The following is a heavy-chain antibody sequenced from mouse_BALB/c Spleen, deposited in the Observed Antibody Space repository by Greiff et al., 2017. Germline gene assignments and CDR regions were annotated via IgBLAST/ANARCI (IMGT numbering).Heavy chain of an antibody. Sequence: EVHLVESGGGLVQPGGSMKLSCVASGFTFSNYWMNWVRQSPEKGLEWVAEIRLKSNNYATHYAESVKGRFTISRDDYKSSVYLQMNNLRAEDTGIYYCTNGNYDYWGQGTTLTVSS. CDR2: IRLKSNNYAT. V-gene: IGHV6-6*02. CDR1: GFTFSNYW. CDR3: TNGNYDY. D-gene: IGHD2-1*01. J-gene: IGHJ2*01.